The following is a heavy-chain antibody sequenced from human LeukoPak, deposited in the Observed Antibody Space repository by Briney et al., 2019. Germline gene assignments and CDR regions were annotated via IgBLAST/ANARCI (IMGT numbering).Heavy chain of an antibody. CDR3: AKGGVYYDFWSGPPYYYYYMDV. Sequence: PGGSLRLSCAASGFPFSSYAMSWVRQAPGKGLEWVSAISGSGGSTYYADSVKGRFTISRDNSKNTLYLQMNSLRAEDTAVYYCAKGGVYYDFWSGPPYYYYYMDVWGKGTTVTVSS. CDR1: GFPFSSYA. J-gene: IGHJ6*03. D-gene: IGHD3-3*01. CDR2: ISGSGGST. V-gene: IGHV3-23*01.